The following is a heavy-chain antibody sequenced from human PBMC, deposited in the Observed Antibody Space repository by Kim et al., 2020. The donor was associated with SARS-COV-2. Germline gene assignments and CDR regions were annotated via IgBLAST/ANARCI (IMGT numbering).Heavy chain of an antibody. J-gene: IGHJ5*02. CDR2: IYYSGST. V-gene: IGHV4-59*01. CDR1: GGSISSYY. D-gene: IGHD3-3*01. Sequence: SETLSLTCTVSGGSISSYYWSWIRQPPGKGLEWIGYIYYSGSTNYNPSLKSRVTISVDTSKNQFSLKLSSVTAADTAVYYCARRPLGVTIFGVVTGDWFDPWGQGTLAT. CDR3: ARRPLGVTIFGVVTGDWFDP.